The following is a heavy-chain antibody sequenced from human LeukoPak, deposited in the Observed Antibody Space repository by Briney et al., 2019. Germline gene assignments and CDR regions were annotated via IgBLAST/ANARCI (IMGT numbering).Heavy chain of an antibody. CDR3: AKDYYGSGSYDGCDY. CDR2: ISYDGSNK. Sequence: GGSLRLSCAASGFTFSSYGMHWVRQAPGKGLEWVAVISYDGSNKYYADSVKGRFTISRDNSKNTLYLQMNSLRAEDTAVYYCAKDYYGSGSYDGCDYWGQGTLVTVSS. V-gene: IGHV3-30*18. J-gene: IGHJ4*02. D-gene: IGHD3-10*01. CDR1: GFTFSSYG.